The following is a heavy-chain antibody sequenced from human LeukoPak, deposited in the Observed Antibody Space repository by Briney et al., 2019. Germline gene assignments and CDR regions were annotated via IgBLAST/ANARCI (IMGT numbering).Heavy chain of an antibody. CDR3: ARAKSGGYSYGYYFDY. J-gene: IGHJ4*02. CDR1: GGSISSGDYH. Sequence: SQTLSLTCTVSGGSISSGDYHWSWIRQPPGKGLEWIGYIYYSGSTYYNPSLKSRVTMSVDTSKNQFSLKLSSVTAADTAVYYCARAKSGGYSYGYYFDYWGQGTLVTVSS. D-gene: IGHD5-18*01. V-gene: IGHV4-30-4*08. CDR2: IYYSGST.